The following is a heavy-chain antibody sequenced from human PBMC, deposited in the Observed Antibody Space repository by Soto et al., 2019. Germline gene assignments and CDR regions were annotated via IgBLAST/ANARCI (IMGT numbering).Heavy chain of an antibody. Sequence: GGSLRLSCAASGFTFDDYAMHWVRQAPGKGLEWVSGISWNSGSIGYADSVKGRFTISRDNAKNSLYLQMNSLRAEDTALYYCAKDYTGNNCSGGSCYDWFDPWGQGTLVTVSS. D-gene: IGHD2-15*01. CDR3: AKDYTGNNCSGGSCYDWFDP. CDR1: GFTFDDYA. CDR2: ISWNSGSI. J-gene: IGHJ5*02. V-gene: IGHV3-9*01.